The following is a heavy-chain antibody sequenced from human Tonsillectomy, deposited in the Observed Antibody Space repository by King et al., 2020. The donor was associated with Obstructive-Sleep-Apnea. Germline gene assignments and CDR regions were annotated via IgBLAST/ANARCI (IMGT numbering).Heavy chain of an antibody. CDR2: IKQDGSEK. D-gene: IGHD6-6*01. Sequence: VQLVESGGGLVQPGGSLRLSCAASGFTFSSYWMSWVRQAPGKGLEWVANIKQDGSEKYYVVSVKGRFTISRDNAKNSLYLQLNSLRAEDTAVYYCARESSIAARRYYYGMDVWGQGTTVTVSS. V-gene: IGHV3-7*03. J-gene: IGHJ6*02. CDR3: ARESSIAARRYYYGMDV. CDR1: GFTFSSYW.